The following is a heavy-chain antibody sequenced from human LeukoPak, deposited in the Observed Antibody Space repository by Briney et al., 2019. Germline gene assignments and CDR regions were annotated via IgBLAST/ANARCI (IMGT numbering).Heavy chain of an antibody. V-gene: IGHV1-46*01. CDR1: GYTFTSYG. D-gene: IGHD3-10*01. Sequence: ASVKVSCKASGYTFTSYGISWVRQAPGQGLEWMGIINPSGGSTSYAQKFQGRVTMTRDTSTSTVYMELSSLRSEDTAVYYCARERVSFGMDVWGQGTTVTVSS. CDR2: INPSGGST. J-gene: IGHJ6*02. CDR3: ARERVSFGMDV.